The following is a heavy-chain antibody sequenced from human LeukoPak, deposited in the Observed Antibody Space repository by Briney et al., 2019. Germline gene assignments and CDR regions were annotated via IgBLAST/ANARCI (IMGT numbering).Heavy chain of an antibody. V-gene: IGHV5-51*01. CDR1: GYRFSTSW. CDR2: IYPGDSDT. Sequence: GESLKISCKGSGYRFSTSWIGWVRQMPGKGLEWMGLIYPGDSDTRYSPSFQGQVTISADKSINTAYLQWSSLKASDTAMYYCARRDDSKAFDYWGQGTLVTVSS. CDR3: ARRDDSKAFDY. D-gene: IGHD3-22*01. J-gene: IGHJ4*02.